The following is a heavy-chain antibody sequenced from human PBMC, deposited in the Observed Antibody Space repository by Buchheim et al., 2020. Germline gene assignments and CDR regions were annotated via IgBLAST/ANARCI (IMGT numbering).Heavy chain of an antibody. CDR1: GFTFSNAW. Sequence: EVQLVESGGGLVKPGGSLRLSCAASGFTFSNAWMSWVRQAPGKGREWVGRIKSKTDGGTPDYAAPVKGRFTIPRDDSKTTLFLQMNSLKTEDTAVYYCTTGITMVRGVTTYYFDYWGQGTL. V-gene: IGHV3-15*01. CDR2: IKSKTDGGTP. D-gene: IGHD3-10*01. CDR3: TTGITMVRGVTTYYFDY. J-gene: IGHJ4*02.